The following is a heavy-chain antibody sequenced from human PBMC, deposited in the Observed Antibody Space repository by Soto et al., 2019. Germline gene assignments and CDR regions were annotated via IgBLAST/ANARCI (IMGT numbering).Heavy chain of an antibody. CDR2: IYYSGST. Sequence: SETLSLTCTVSGGSISSYYWSWIRQPPGKGLEWIGYIYYSGSTNYNPSLKSRVTISVDTSKNQFSLKLTSVTAADTAVYYCAGGQDSSGWYDGHYYYYGMDVWGQGTTVTVSS. D-gene: IGHD6-19*01. V-gene: IGHV4-59*01. J-gene: IGHJ6*02. CDR1: GGSISSYY. CDR3: AGGQDSSGWYDGHYYYYGMDV.